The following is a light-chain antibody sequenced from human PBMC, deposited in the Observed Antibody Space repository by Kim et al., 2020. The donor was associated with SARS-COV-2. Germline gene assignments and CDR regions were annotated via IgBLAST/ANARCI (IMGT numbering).Light chain of an antibody. J-gene: IGLJ3*02. CDR3: QVWDSSGDHWV. CDR1: NIGSKS. V-gene: IGLV3-21*04. CDR2: YDC. Sequence: SYELTQPPSVSVAPGKTARITCGGNNIGSKSLHWYQQKPGQAPVLVIYYDCDRPSGIPERFSGSNSGNTATLTISRVEAGDEADYYCQVWDSSGDHWVFGGGTQLTVL.